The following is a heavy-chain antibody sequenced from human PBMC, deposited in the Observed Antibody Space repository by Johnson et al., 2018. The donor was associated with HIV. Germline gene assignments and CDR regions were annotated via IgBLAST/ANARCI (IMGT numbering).Heavy chain of an antibody. J-gene: IGHJ3*01. D-gene: IGHD3-3*01. Sequence: VQLVESGGGLIQPGGSLRLSCAASGFTVSSNYMSWVRQAPGKGLEWVSVIYSGGSTYYADSVEGRFIISRDNSKHTLYLQMNNLRAGDTALYYCARVAADRSGYYRDAFDLWGQGTLVTVSS. CDR1: GFTVSSNY. V-gene: IGHV3-53*01. CDR2: IYSGGST. CDR3: ARVAADRSGYYRDAFDL.